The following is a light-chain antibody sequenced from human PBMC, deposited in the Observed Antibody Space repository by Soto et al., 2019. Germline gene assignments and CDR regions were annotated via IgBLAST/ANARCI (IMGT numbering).Light chain of an antibody. CDR3: QQYETSPPALT. Sequence: EIVLTQSPATLSLSPGERATLSCGASQRIDSNFLAWYQQKPGLAPRLLIYDVSSRATGIPDRFSGSGSGTDFTLTISRLEPEDFAVYYCQQYETSPPALTVGGGTKVDIK. CDR1: QRIDSNF. J-gene: IGKJ4*01. CDR2: DVS. V-gene: IGKV3D-20*01.